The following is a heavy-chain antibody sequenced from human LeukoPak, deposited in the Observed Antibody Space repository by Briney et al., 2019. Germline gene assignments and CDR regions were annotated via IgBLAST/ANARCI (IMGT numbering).Heavy chain of an antibody. Sequence: GGSLRLSCAASGFTFSSYAMHWVRQAPGKGLEWVAVISYDGSNKYYADSVKGRFTISRDNSKNTLYLQMNSLRAEDTAVYYCARVRAAGFDYWGQGTLVTVSS. V-gene: IGHV3-30-3*01. J-gene: IGHJ4*02. D-gene: IGHD3-10*01. CDR3: ARVRAAGFDY. CDR2: ISYDGSNK. CDR1: GFTFSSYA.